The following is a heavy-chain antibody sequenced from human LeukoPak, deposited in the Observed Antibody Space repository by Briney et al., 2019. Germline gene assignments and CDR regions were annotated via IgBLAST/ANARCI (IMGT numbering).Heavy chain of an antibody. CDR1: GFTFSSYG. J-gene: IGHJ5*02. CDR2: IWYDGSNK. CDR3: ARGDVEAAPPFDP. Sequence: RGSLRLSCAASGFTFSSYGMHWVRQAPGKGLEWVAVIWYDGSNKYYADSVKGRFTISRDNSKNTLYLQMNSLRAEDTAVYYCARGDVEAAPPFDPWGQGTLVTVSS. D-gene: IGHD6-6*01. V-gene: IGHV3-33*01.